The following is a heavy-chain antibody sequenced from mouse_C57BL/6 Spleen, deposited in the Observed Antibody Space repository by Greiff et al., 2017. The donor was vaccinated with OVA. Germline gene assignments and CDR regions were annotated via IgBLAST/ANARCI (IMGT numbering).Heavy chain of an antibody. V-gene: IGHV1-15*01. Sequence: QVHVKQSGAELVRPGASVTLSCKASGYTFTDYEMHWVKQTPVHGLEWIGAIDPETGGTAYNQKFKGKAILTADKSSSTAYMELRSLTSEDSAVYYCTRVFFPYYGSSYYAMDYWGQGTSVTVSS. CDR3: TRVFFPYYGSSYYAMDY. CDR2: IDPETGGT. D-gene: IGHD1-1*01. CDR1: GYTFTDYE. J-gene: IGHJ4*01.